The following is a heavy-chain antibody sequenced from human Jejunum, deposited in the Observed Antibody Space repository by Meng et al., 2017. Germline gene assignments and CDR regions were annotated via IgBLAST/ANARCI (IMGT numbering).Heavy chain of an antibody. V-gene: IGHV3-74*01. CDR2: ISSNGSST. D-gene: IGHD6-19*01. CDR1: GFTFSSHC. CDR3: ARAGIAVADKGDY. Sequence: GESLKISCAASGFTFSSHCMNWVRQAPGKGLGWVSWISSNGSSTNYADSVKGRFTISRDNAKNTLYLQMNSLRAEDTAVYYCARAGIAVADKGDYWGQGTLVTVSS. J-gene: IGHJ4*02.